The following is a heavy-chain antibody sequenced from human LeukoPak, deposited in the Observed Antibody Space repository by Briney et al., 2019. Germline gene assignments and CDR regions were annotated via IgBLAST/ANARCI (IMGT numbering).Heavy chain of an antibody. Sequence: SETPSLTCTVSGGSISSGSYYWSWIRQPAGKGLEWIGRIYTSGSTNYNPSLKSRVTISVDTSKNQFSLKLSSVTAADTAVYYCARSSPDCSGARCRDDAFDIWGQGTMVTVSS. J-gene: IGHJ3*02. D-gene: IGHD6-25*01. CDR3: ARSSPDCSGARCRDDAFDI. CDR2: IYTSGST. V-gene: IGHV4-61*02. CDR1: GGSISSGSYY.